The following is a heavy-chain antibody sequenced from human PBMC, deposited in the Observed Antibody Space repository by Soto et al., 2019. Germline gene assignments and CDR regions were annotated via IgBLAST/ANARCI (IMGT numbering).Heavy chain of an antibody. J-gene: IGHJ4*02. V-gene: IGHV3-33*01. CDR2: IWYDGSNA. Sequence: GGSLRLSCAASGFTFSIFGMHRVRQAPGKGLEWAAIIWYDGSNAYYADSVRGRFTISRDNSKNTVYLQMNSLRAEDTAVYYCARDKGSSTVVSGISQEGYFDSWGQGTLVTVSS. CDR3: ARDKGSSTVVSGISQEGYFDS. D-gene: IGHD6-19*01. CDR1: GFTFSIFG.